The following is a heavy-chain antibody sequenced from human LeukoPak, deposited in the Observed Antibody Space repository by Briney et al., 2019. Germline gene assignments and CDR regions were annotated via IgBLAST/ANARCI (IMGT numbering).Heavy chain of an antibody. CDR3: ARHRGYYGLDV. V-gene: IGHV6-1*01. CDR1: GDSVSNNSAV. Sequence: ASQTLSLTCAISGDSVSNNSAVWNWIRQSPSRGLEWLGRTYYRSNWYYDYAVSVEGRIPISPDTSENQFSLQLTSVTPEDTAVYYCARHRGYYGLDVWGHGTTVTISS. D-gene: IGHD1-14*01. CDR2: TYYRSNWYY. J-gene: IGHJ6*02.